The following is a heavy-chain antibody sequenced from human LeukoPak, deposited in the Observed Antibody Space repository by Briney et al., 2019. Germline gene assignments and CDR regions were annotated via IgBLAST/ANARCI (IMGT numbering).Heavy chain of an antibody. Sequence: GGSLRLSCAASGFTFSSYAMSWVRQAPGKGLEWVSAISGSGGSTYYADSVKGRFTISRDNSKNTLYLQMNSLRAEDTAVYYCAKDRRIVVAVAAPNNWFDPWGQGTLVTVSS. CDR2: ISGSGGST. D-gene: IGHD2-15*01. V-gene: IGHV3-23*01. CDR3: AKDRRIVVAVAAPNNWFDP. CDR1: GFTFSSYA. J-gene: IGHJ5*02.